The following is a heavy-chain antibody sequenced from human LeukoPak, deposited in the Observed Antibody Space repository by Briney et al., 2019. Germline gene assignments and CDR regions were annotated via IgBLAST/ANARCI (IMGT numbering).Heavy chain of an antibody. J-gene: IGHJ4*02. CDR2: INHSGST. CDR1: GGSFSGYY. D-gene: IGHD6-19*01. CDR3: ARTAVAGTVGYFDY. Sequence: ETLSLTCAVYGGSFSGYYWSWIRQPPGKGLEWIGEINHSGSTNYNPSLKSRVTISVDTSKNQFSLKLSSVTAADTAVYYCARTAVAGTVGYFDYWGQGTLVTVSS. V-gene: IGHV4-34*01.